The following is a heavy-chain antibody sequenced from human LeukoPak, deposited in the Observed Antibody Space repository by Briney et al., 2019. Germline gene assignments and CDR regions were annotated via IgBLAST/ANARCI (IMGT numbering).Heavy chain of an antibody. V-gene: IGHV3-48*01. CDR3: VRVKGSYFDY. CDR1: GFPLSSYS. CDR2: ITRSGSAI. Sequence: GGSLRLSCAASGFPLSSYSINWVRQAPGKGLEWVSYITRSGSAIYYVDSVKGRFTVSRDNAKNSLFLQMNSPRAEDTAVYYCVRVKGSYFDYWGQGALVTVSS. D-gene: IGHD2-15*01. J-gene: IGHJ4*02.